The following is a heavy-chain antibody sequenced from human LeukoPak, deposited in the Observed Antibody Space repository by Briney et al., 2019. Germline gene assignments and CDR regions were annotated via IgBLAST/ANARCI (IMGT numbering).Heavy chain of an antibody. CDR3: ARVVHDFWSGYYTGAFDI. CDR1: GGSISSYY. V-gene: IGHV4-4*07. Sequence: SETLSLTCTVSGGSISSYYWSWIRQPAGKGLEWIGRIYTSGSTNYNPSLKSRVTMSVDTSKNQFSLKLSSVTAADTAVYYCARVVHDFWSGYYTGAFDIWGQGTMVTVSS. CDR2: IYTSGST. J-gene: IGHJ3*02. D-gene: IGHD3-3*01.